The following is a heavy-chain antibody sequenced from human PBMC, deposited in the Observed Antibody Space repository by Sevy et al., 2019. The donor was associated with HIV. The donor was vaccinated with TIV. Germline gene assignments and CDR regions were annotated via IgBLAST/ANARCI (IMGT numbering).Heavy chain of an antibody. CDR3: ARDCSSTSCLWGLDV. D-gene: IGHD2-2*01. CDR1: GFTFSTYW. J-gene: IGHJ6*02. CDR2: IKKDGSEK. Sequence: GGSLRLSCAASGFTFSTYWMSWVRQAPGKGLEWVANIKKDGSEKYYVDSVKGRFTISRDNAKNSLHLQMKSLRAGDTAVYYCARDCSSTSCLWGLDVWGQGTTVTVSS. V-gene: IGHV3-7*03.